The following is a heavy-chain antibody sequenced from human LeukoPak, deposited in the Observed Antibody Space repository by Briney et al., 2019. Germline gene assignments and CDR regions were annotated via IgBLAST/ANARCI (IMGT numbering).Heavy chain of an antibody. D-gene: IGHD2-15*01. CDR3: ARDEARVVAATSYGMDV. V-gene: IGHV4-4*07. CDR1: GGSISSYY. J-gene: IGHJ6*02. Sequence: SETLSLTCTVSGGSISSYYWSWIRQPAGKELEWIGRIYTSGSTNYNPSLKSRVTMSVDTSENQFSLKLSSVTAADTAVYYCARDEARVVAATSYGMDVWGQGTTVTVSS. CDR2: IYTSGST.